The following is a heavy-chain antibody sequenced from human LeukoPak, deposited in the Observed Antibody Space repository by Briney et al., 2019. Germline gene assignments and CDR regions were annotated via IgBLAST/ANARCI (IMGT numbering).Heavy chain of an antibody. CDR1: GGTFSSYA. J-gene: IGHJ4*02. CDR2: IIPIFGTA. D-gene: IGHD3-10*01. CDR3: TRVGRRENEGPWPTFHY. V-gene: IGHV1-69*05. Sequence: AAVKGSCNASGGTFSSYAINWVRQAPGQGLEWMGGIIPIFGTAKYAQKFQGRVTITTDESTSTAYMELISLRSEHTTVYYCTRVGRRENEGPWPTFHYWGQGTLDTVSS.